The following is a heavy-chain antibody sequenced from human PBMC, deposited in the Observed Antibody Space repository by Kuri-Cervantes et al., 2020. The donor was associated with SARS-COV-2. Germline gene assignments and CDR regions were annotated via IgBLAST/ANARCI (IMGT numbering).Heavy chain of an antibody. CDR3: ARVADDRSRYYYYYMDV. CDR1: GYTLTELS. CDR2: FDPEDGET. Sequence: ASVKVSCKVSGYTLTELSMHWVRQAPGKGLEWMGGFDPEDGETIYAQKFQGRVTMTRDTSTSTVYMELSSLRSDDTAVYYCARVADDRSRYYYYYMDVWGKGTTVTVSS. V-gene: IGHV1-24*01. J-gene: IGHJ6*03. D-gene: IGHD2-15*01.